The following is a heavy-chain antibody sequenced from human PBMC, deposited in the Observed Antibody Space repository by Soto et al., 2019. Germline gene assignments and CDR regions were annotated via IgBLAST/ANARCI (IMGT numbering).Heavy chain of an antibody. CDR2: ISSSSSYI. V-gene: IGHV3-21*01. Sequence: LRLSCAASGFTFSSYSMNWVRQAPGKGLEWVSSISSSSSYIYYADSVKGRFTISRDNAKNSLYLQMNSLRAEDTAVYYCARDRHIVVVTAISTTGYGMDVCGQGTTVTVSS. CDR3: ARDRHIVVVTAISTTGYGMDV. J-gene: IGHJ6*02. D-gene: IGHD2-21*02. CDR1: GFTFSSYS.